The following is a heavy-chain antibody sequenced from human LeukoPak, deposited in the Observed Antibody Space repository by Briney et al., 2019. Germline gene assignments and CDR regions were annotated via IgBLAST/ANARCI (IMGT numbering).Heavy chain of an antibody. D-gene: IGHD2-2*01. Sequence: KPSETLSLTCTVSGGSISSSSYYWGWIRQPPGKGLEWIGSIYYSGSTYYNPSLKSRVTISVDTSRNQFSLKLSSVTAADTAVYYCAREYQLLRAVDYWGQETLVTVSS. CDR2: IYYSGST. CDR1: GGSISSSSYY. V-gene: IGHV4-39*01. CDR3: AREYQLLRAVDY. J-gene: IGHJ4*02.